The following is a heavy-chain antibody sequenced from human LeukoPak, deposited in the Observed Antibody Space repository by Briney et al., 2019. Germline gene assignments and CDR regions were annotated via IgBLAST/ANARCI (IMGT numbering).Heavy chain of an antibody. D-gene: IGHD3-22*01. V-gene: IGHV3-48*02. CDR1: GFTFSPYS. CDR3: ARSSGHLDY. CDR2: ITGSSSTI. Sequence: GGSLRLSCAASGFTFSPYSMNWVRQAPGKGLEWISYITGSSSTIYYADSVRGRFTVSRDNAKNSLYLQMNSLRDEDTAVYYCARSSGHLDYWGQGTLVTVSS. J-gene: IGHJ4*02.